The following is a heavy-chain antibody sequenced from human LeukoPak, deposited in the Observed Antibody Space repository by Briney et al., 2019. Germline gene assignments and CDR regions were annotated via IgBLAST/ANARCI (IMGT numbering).Heavy chain of an antibody. V-gene: IGHV3-11*01. CDR1: GFTFSDYY. CDR2: ISSGGSTI. Sequence: PGGSLRLSCAASGFTFSDYYMSWIRQAPGKGLELVSYISSGGSTIYYADSVKGRFTISRDNAKNSLYLQMNSLRAEDTAVYYCARGEDYDFWSGYSVYWGQGTLVTVSS. CDR3: ARGEDYDFWSGYSVY. D-gene: IGHD3-3*01. J-gene: IGHJ4*02.